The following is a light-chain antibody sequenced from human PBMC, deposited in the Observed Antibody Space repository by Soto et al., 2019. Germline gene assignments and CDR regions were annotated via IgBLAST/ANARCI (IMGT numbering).Light chain of an antibody. J-gene: IGKJ4*01. CDR1: QTVRSY. CDR2: DAS. Sequence: VLKQGLASLFLSPRERAILSVMASQTVRSYLAWHQQKPGLAPRLLIYDASNRATGIPARFSGSGSGTDFTLTIISLEPEDFAVYYCHQRSNWPLTFGGGTKVDIK. V-gene: IGKV3-11*01. CDR3: HQRSNWPLT.